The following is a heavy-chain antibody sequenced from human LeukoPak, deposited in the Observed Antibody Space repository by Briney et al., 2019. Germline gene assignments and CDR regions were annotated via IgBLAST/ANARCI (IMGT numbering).Heavy chain of an antibody. CDR3: ARCEYSSSEIDY. V-gene: IGHV1-69*05. Sequence: SVKVSCKGSGGTFSSYAISWVRQAPGQGLEWMGGIIPIFGTANYAQKFQGRVTITTDESTSTAYMELSSLRSEDTAVYYCARCEYSSSEIDYWGQGTLVTVSS. D-gene: IGHD6-6*01. J-gene: IGHJ4*02. CDR1: GGTFSSYA. CDR2: IIPIFGTA.